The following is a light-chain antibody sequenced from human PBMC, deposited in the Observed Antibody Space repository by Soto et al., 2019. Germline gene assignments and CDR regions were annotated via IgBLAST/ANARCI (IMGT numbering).Light chain of an antibody. CDR2: EVS. CDR3: SSYTSSSTLCV. V-gene: IGLV2-14*01. Sequence: QSALTQPASVSGSPGQSITISCTGTSSDVGGYNYVSWYQQHPGKAPKLMLYEVSNRPSGISNRFSGSKSGNTASLTISGLQAEDEAEYYCSSYTSSSTLCVFGTGTKLTVL. J-gene: IGLJ1*01. CDR1: SSDVGGYNY.